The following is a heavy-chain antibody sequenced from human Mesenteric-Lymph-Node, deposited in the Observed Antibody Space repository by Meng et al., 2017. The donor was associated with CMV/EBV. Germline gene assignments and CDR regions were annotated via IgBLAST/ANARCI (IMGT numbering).Heavy chain of an antibody. V-gene: IGHV4-39*01. CDR1: GGSISSSSYT. D-gene: IGHD3-10*01. CDR3: ARPHYYGSGSSPWFDP. CDR2: IYYSGST. Sequence: QPQLQESGPGLVKPSETLSLTCTVSGGSISSSSYTWGWIRQPPGKGLEWIGSIYYSGSTYYNPSLKSRVTISVDTSKNQFSLKLSSVTAADTAVYYCARPHYYGSGSSPWFDPWGQGTLVTVSS. J-gene: IGHJ5*02.